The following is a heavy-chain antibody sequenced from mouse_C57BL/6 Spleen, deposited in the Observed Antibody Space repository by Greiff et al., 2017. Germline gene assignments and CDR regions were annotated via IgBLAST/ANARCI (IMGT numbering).Heavy chain of an antibody. V-gene: IGHV1-7*01. Sequence: QVQLQQSGAELAKPGASVKLSCKASGYTFTSYWMHWEKQRPGQGLEWIGYINPSSGYTKYNQKFKDKATLTADKSSSTAYMQLSSLTYEDSAVYYCARGDPTVVAPFDYWGQGTLVTVSA. CDR1: GYTFTSYW. CDR2: INPSSGYT. D-gene: IGHD1-1*01. J-gene: IGHJ3*01. CDR3: ARGDPTVVAPFDY.